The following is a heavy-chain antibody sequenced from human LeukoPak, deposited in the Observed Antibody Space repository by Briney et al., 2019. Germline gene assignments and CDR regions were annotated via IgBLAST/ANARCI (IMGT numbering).Heavy chain of an antibody. Sequence: ASVKVSCKASGYTFTSYYMHWVRQAPGQGLEWMGIINPSGGSTSYAQKFQGRVTMTRDMSTGTVYMELSSLRSEDTAVYYCARAKSEWELLIVLDYWGQGTLVTVSS. D-gene: IGHD1-26*01. J-gene: IGHJ4*02. CDR1: GYTFTSYY. V-gene: IGHV1-46*01. CDR3: ARAKSEWELLIVLDY. CDR2: INPSGGST.